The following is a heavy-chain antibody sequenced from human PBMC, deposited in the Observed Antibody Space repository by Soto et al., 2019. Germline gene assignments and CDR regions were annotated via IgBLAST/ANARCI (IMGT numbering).Heavy chain of an antibody. CDR1: GYTFTGYY. CDR2: INPNSGGT. D-gene: IGHD3-3*01. V-gene: IGHV1-2*02. Sequence: ASVKVSCKASGYTFTGYYMHWVRQAPGQGLGWMGWINPNSGGTNYAQKFQGRVTMTRDTSISTAYMELSRLRSDDTAVYYCARDATYYDFWSGYPTGNWFDPWGQGTLVTVSS. J-gene: IGHJ5*02. CDR3: ARDATYYDFWSGYPTGNWFDP.